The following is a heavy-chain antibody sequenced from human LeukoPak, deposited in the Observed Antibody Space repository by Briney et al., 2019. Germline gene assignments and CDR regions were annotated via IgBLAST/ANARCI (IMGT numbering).Heavy chain of an antibody. V-gene: IGHV4-59*12. J-gene: IGHJ3*02. CDR3: ARGVSGTLRESWDI. CDR1: DGSINSYY. Sequence: SETLSLTCSVSDGSINSYYWNWIRRPPGKGLEWIGYIYYNGNTNYSPSLKSRVTMSVDTSKNQFSLKLSSVTAADTAVYYCARGVSGTLRESWDIWGQGTMVTVSS. CDR2: IYYNGNT. D-gene: IGHD3-3*01.